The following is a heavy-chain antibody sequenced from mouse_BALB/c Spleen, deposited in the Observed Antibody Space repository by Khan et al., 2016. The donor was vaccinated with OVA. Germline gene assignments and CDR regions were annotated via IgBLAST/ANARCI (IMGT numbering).Heavy chain of an antibody. CDR3: VRVSGKSRFAY. CDR1: GYTFTDFA. D-gene: IGHD1-3*01. Sequence: QVQLKESGAELVRPGVSVKISCKGSGYTFTDFAMHWVKQSHAKSLEWLGVISTYYGDADYNHKFRDKATMTVDKSSSTAYMELAGLTSEDSAIYYCVRVSGKSRFAYWGQGTLVTVSA. J-gene: IGHJ3*01. V-gene: IGHV1S137*01. CDR2: ISTYYGDA.